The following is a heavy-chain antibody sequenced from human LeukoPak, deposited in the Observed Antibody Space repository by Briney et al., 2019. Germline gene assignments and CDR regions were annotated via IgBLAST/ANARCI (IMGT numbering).Heavy chain of an antibody. Sequence: SETLSLTCTVSGGSISSYYWSWIRQPPGKGLEWIGYIYYSGSTNYNPSLKSRVTISVDTSKNQLSLKLSSVTAADTAVYYCARNDILRDAFDIWGQGTMVTVSS. J-gene: IGHJ3*02. CDR1: GGSISSYY. CDR3: ARNDILRDAFDI. D-gene: IGHD3-9*01. CDR2: IYYSGST. V-gene: IGHV4-59*08.